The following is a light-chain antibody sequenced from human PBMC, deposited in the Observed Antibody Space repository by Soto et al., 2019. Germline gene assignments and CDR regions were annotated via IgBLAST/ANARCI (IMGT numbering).Light chain of an antibody. Sequence: QSVLTQPPSVSGAPGQRVTISCTWSSSNIGAGYDVHWYQQLPGTAPKLLIYGNSNRPSGVPDRFSGSKSGTSASLAITGLQAEDAADYYCQSYDTSLSVSVVFGGGTQLTVL. J-gene: IGLJ2*01. CDR3: QSYDTSLSVSVV. CDR1: SSNIGAGYD. CDR2: GNS. V-gene: IGLV1-40*01.